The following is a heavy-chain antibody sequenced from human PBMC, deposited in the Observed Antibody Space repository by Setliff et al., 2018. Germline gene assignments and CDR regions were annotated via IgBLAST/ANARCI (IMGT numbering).Heavy chain of an antibody. D-gene: IGHD3-3*01. CDR3: ARDATYCDFWSDYSPDALDI. CDR2: IKQDGSEK. J-gene: IGHJ3*02. Sequence: GASLRLSCQASGFNSTSYWMSWVRQAPGKGLERVDNIKQDGSEKYYVDSVKRRFAISRDNAKNSLYLQMNSLRAEDTAVYYCARDATYCDFWSDYSPDALDIWGQGTMVTVSS. V-gene: IGHV3-7*01. CDR1: GFNSTSYW.